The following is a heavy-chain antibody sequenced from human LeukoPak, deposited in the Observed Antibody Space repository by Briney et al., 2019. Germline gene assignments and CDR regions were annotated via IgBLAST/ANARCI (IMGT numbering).Heavy chain of an antibody. CDR1: GGSISSSSYY. D-gene: IGHD7-27*01. Sequence: SETLSLTCTVSGGSISSSSYYWGWIRQPPGKGLEWIGSIYYSGSTYYNPSLKSRVTISVDTSKNQFSLKLSSVTAADTAVYYCARAKNWGSETYYFDYWGQGTLVTVSS. J-gene: IGHJ4*02. CDR2: IYYSGST. V-gene: IGHV4-39*01. CDR3: ARAKNWGSETYYFDY.